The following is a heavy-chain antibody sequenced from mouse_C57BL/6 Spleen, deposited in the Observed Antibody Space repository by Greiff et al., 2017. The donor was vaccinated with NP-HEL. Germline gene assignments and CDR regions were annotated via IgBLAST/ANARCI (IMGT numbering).Heavy chain of an antibody. CDR2: IYPGDGDT. D-gene: IGHD1-1*01. CDR1: GYAFSSYW. V-gene: IGHV1-80*01. J-gene: IGHJ1*03. Sequence: LQQSGAELVKPGASVKISCKASGYAFSSYWMNWVKQRPGKGLEWIGQIYPGDGDTNYNGKFKGKATLTADKSSRTAYMQLSSLTSEDSAVYFCARRTTVGYFDVWGTGTTVTVSS. CDR3: ARRTTVGYFDV.